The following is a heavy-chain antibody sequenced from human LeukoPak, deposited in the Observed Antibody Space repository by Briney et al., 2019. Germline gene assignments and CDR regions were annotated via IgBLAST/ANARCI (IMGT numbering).Heavy chain of an antibody. CDR2: IYYSGST. CDR1: GGSISSGGYY. D-gene: IGHD5-24*01. Sequence: PSQTLCLTCTVSGGSISSGGYYWSWIRQHPGKGLEWIGYIYYSGSTYYNPSLKSRVTISVDTSKNQFSLKLSSVTAADTAVYYCARAGDGYNYVNVDYWGQGTLVTVSS. J-gene: IGHJ4*02. CDR3: ARAGDGYNYVNVDY. V-gene: IGHV4-31*03.